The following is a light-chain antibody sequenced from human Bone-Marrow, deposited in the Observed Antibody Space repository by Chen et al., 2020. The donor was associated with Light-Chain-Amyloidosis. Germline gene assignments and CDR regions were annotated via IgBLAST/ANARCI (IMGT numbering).Light chain of an antibody. CDR1: QSVSSY. Sequence: ETVLTQSPATLSLSPGERATLSCRASQSVSSYLAWYQQKPGQAPRLLIYDASNRATGIPARFSGSGSGTDFTLTISSLEPEDFAVYYCQQRYIWPPLTFGGGTKVEIK. CDR3: QQRYIWPPLT. J-gene: IGKJ4*01. CDR2: DAS. V-gene: IGKV3-11*01.